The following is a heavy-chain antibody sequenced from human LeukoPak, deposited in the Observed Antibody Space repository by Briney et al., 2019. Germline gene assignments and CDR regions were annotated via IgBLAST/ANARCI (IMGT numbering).Heavy chain of an antibody. D-gene: IGHD1-7*01. J-gene: IGHJ4*02. CDR3: ASPGFWNSGPFDY. CDR1: GFTVSSNY. Sequence: GGSLRLSCAASGFTVSSNYMSWVRQAPGKGLEWVSVIYSGGSTYYADSVKGRFTISRDNSKNTLYLQMNSLRAEDAAVYYCASPGFWNSGPFDYWGQGTLVTVSS. CDR2: IYSGGST. V-gene: IGHV3-66*01.